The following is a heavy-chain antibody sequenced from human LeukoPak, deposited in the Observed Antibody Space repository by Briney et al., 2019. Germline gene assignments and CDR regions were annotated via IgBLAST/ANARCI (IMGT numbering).Heavy chain of an antibody. V-gene: IGHV3-21*01. J-gene: IGHJ4*02. D-gene: IGHD1-26*01. Sequence: GGSLRLSCAASGFTFSTYSMSWVRQAPGKGLEWVSSINGRSNYTYYADSVKGRFTISRDNAKNSLYLQMNSLRAEDTAVYYCVREDGIVGATSAFDYWGQGTLVTVSS. CDR2: INGRSNYT. CDR3: VREDGIVGATSAFDY. CDR1: GFTFSTYS.